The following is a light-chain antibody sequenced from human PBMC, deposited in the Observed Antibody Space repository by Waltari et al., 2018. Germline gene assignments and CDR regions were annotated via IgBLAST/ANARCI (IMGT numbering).Light chain of an antibody. J-gene: IGKJ4*01. CDR3: QQSYSTPV. CDR2: AAS. V-gene: IGKV1-39*01. CDR1: QSIISS. Sequence: DIQMTKSPSSLSASVGDRVTITCRASQSIISSLNWYQQRPGKAPKLLIYAASSLQSGVPSRFSGSGSGTDFTLTITSLQPEDFATYYCQQSYSTPVFGGGTKVEIK.